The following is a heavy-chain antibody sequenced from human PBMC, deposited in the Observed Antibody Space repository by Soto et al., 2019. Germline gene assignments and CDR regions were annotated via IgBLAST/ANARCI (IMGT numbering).Heavy chain of an antibody. CDR1: GFTLSRYW. D-gene: IGHD2-2*01. Sequence: PGGSLRLSCVASGFTLSRYWMSWVRQAPGKGLEWVANINQEGRESHYVDSVKGRFTISRDNAKNSLYLQMNSLRVEDTGLYYCVGSNIVPAWGQGTLVTVSS. CDR3: VGSNIVPA. V-gene: IGHV3-7*01. CDR2: INQEGRES. J-gene: IGHJ5*02.